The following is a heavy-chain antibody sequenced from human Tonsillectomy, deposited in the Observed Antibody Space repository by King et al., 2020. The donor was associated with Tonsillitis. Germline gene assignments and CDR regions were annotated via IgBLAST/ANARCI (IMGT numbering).Heavy chain of an antibody. V-gene: IGHV4-59*01. CDR2: IYFSGRT. CDR3: ARGGGSGYDWRDYYYMDV. D-gene: IGHD5-12*01. Sequence: QLQESGPGLVKPSETLSLTCTVSGGSISSYYWNWIRQPPGKGLEWIGYIYFSGRTNYNPSLKSRVTISVDTSKNQFSLKLTSFTAADTAVYYCARGGGSGYDWRDYYYMDVWGKGTTVTVSS. CDR1: GGSISSYY. J-gene: IGHJ6*03.